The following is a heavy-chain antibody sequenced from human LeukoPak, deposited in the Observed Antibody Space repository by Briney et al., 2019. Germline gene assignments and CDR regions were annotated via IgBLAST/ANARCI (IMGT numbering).Heavy chain of an antibody. CDR2: ISWNSGSI. Sequence: GGSLRLSCAASGFTFDDYAMHWVRQAPGKDLEWVSGISWNSGSIGYADSVKGRFTISRDNAKNSLYLQMNSLRAEDTALYYCAKASTLLLWFGELDYWGQGTLVTVSS. CDR3: AKASTLLLWFGELDY. V-gene: IGHV3-9*01. J-gene: IGHJ4*02. D-gene: IGHD3-10*01. CDR1: GFTFDDYA.